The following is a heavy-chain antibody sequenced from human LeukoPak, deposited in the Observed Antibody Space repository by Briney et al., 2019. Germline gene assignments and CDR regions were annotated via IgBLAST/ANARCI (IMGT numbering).Heavy chain of an antibody. D-gene: IGHD1-26*01. CDR1: GYTFTGYY. V-gene: IGHV1-2*02. CDR3: ASGGAGSYHYYYCYYMDV. J-gene: IGHJ6*03. CDR2: INPNSGGT. Sequence: ASVKVSCKASGYTFTGYYMHRVRQAPGQGLEWMGWINPNSGGTNYAQKFQGRVTMTRDTSISTAYMELSRLRSDDTAVYYCASGGAGSYHYYYCYYMDVWGKGTTVTVSS.